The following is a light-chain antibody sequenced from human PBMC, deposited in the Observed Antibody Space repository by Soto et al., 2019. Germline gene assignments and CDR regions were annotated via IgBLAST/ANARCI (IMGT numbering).Light chain of an antibody. V-gene: IGKV4-1*01. J-gene: IGKJ1*01. Sequence: DIVMTQSPDSLAVSLGERASSSCKYSQRVLYSSNNENYVAWYQQTPGQPPKLLIYLSSTREAGVPDRCSGSASGTYFTLTISILHAEYVAVYYCQQYYSTPPTFGQGTKVDIK. CDR2: LSS. CDR3: QQYYSTPPT. CDR1: QRVLYSSNNENY.